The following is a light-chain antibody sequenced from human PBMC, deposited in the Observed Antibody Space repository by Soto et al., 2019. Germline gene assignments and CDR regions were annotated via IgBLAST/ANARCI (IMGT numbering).Light chain of an antibody. Sequence: EIVMTQSPATLSVSPGERATLSCRASQSVSSNLAWYQQKPGQAPRLLIYGATTRATGIPARFSGSRSGTEFTLTFFSLLSEDFAVYYCQQYNNWPPDTFGGGTKVDIK. CDR3: QQYNNWPPDT. V-gene: IGKV3-15*01. CDR1: QSVSSN. J-gene: IGKJ4*01. CDR2: GAT.